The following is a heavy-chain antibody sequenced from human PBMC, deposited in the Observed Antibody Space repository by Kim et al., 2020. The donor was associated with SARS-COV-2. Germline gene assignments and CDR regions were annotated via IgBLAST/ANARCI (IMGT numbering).Heavy chain of an antibody. D-gene: IGHD6-13*01. V-gene: IGHV3-23*01. Sequence: GGSLRLSCVGSGFTFNNYAMIWVRQAPGQGLEWVSGISGSAGRTFYPDSMKGRFTTSRDISKSTLYLEINSLRGEDTAVYYCAKALPQQDVYNWYFDLWG. J-gene: IGHJ2*01. CDR3: AKALPQQDVYNWYFDL. CDR2: ISGSAGRT. CDR1: GFTFNNYA.